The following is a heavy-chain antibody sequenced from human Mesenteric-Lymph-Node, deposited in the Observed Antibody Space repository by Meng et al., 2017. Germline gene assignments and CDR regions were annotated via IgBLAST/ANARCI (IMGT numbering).Heavy chain of an antibody. CDR1: GFTFSSYE. V-gene: IGHV3-48*03. CDR3: ASHSSGWSYYYGMDV. CDR2: ISSSGSTI. J-gene: IGHJ6*02. D-gene: IGHD6-19*01. Sequence: GESLKISCAASGFTFSSYEMNWVRQAPGKGLEWVSYISSSGSTIYYADSVKGRFTISRDNAKNSLYLQMNSLRAEDTAVYYCASHSSGWSYYYGMDVWGQGTTVTVSS.